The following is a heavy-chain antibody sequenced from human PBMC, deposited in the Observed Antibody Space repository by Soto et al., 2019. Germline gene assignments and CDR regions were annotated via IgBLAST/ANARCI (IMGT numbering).Heavy chain of an antibody. CDR1: GFTFSSYW. J-gene: IGHJ3*02. Sequence: VQLVESGGGLVQPGGSLRLSCAASGFTFSSYWMSWVRQAPGKGLEWVANIKQDGSEKYYVDSVKGRFTISRDNAKNSLYLQMNSLRAEDTAVYYCAKPTYCGGDCYYAFDIWGQGTMVTVSS. V-gene: IGHV3-7*05. D-gene: IGHD2-21*02. CDR2: IKQDGSEK. CDR3: AKPTYCGGDCYYAFDI.